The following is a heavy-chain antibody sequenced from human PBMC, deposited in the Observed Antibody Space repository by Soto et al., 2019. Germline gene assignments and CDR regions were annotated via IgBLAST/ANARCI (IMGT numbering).Heavy chain of an antibody. CDR2: MNPNSGNT. V-gene: IGHV1-8*01. CDR3: ARAGYSSSWYPNWFDP. Sequence: QVQLVQSGAEVKKPGASVKVSCKASGYTFTSYDINWVRQATGQGLEWMGWMNPNSGNTGYAQKFQGRVTMTSNTSISTAYMELSSLRSEDTAVYYCARAGYSSSWYPNWFDPWGQGTLVTVSS. D-gene: IGHD6-13*01. CDR1: GYTFTSYD. J-gene: IGHJ5*02.